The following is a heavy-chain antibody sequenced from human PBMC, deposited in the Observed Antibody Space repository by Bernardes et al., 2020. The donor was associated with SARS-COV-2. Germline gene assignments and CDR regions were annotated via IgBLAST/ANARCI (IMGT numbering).Heavy chain of an antibody. J-gene: IGHJ4*02. D-gene: IGHD6-13*01. V-gene: IGHV5-51*01. CDR2: IYPRDSDT. CDR1: GYSITHYW. CDR3: ATSNVAAADKYYFEY. Sequence: GASLKISCEASGYSITHYWIAWVRQMPGKGLEWMGVIYPRDSDTRYSPSFHGHVTISADKSINTAYLQWSSLKASDTAIYYCATSNVAAADKYYFEYWGQGTQVTVSS.